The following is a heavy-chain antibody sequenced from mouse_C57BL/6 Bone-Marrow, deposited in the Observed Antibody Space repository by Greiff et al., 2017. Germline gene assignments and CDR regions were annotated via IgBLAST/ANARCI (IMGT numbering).Heavy chain of an antibody. V-gene: IGHV1-55*01. J-gene: IGHJ1*03. Sequence: QVQLQQPGAELVKPGASVKMSCKASGYTFTSYWITWVKQRPGQGLEWIGDIYPGSGSTNYNEKFKSKATLTVDTSSRTAYMQLSSLTSEDSAVYYCVYSNYGYFDVWGTGTTVTVSS. CDR3: VYSNYGYFDV. D-gene: IGHD2-5*01. CDR2: IYPGSGST. CDR1: GYTFTSYW.